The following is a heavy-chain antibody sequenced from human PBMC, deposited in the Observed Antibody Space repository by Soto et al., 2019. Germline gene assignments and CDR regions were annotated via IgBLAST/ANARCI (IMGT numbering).Heavy chain of an antibody. Sequence: SETLSLTCTVSGGSISSSSYYWGWIRQPPGKGLEWIGSIYYSGSTYYNPSLKSRVTISVDTSKNQFSLKLSSVTAADTAVYYCARHASVWHGDYGELNCWGQGTLVTVSS. CDR3: ARHASVWHGDYGELNC. D-gene: IGHD4-17*01. CDR2: IYYSGST. J-gene: IGHJ4*02. CDR1: GGSISSSSYY. V-gene: IGHV4-39*01.